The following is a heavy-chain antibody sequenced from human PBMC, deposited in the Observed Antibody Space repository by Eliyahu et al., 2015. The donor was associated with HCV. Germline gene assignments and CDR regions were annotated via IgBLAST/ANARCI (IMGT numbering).Heavy chain of an antibody. CDR2: IFPGDSDI. J-gene: IGHJ4*02. CDR1: GYSFTTXW. D-gene: IGHD1-26*01. Sequence: EVQLVQSGAEVKKTGESLRXSCXASGYSFTTXWIGWVRQMPGKGLEWMGRIFPGDSDIEYNPAFQGQVTISVDTSTSTAFLQWSSLKASDTAFYYCARHEFGGGSPDYWGQGTLVTVSS. CDR3: ARHEFGGGSPDY. V-gene: IGHV5-51*01.